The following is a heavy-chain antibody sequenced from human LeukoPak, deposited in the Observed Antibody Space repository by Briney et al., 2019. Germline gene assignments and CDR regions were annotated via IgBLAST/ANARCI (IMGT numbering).Heavy chain of an antibody. V-gene: IGHV1-69*05. D-gene: IGHD3-3*01. Sequence: ASVKVSCKASGGTFSSYAIRWVRQAPGQGLEWMGRIIPIFGTANYAQKFQGRVTITTDESTSTAYMELSSLRSEDTAVYYCARAQPNDFWSGSFDYWGQGTLVTVSS. CDR2: IIPIFGTA. J-gene: IGHJ4*02. CDR3: ARAQPNDFWSGSFDY. CDR1: GGTFSSYA.